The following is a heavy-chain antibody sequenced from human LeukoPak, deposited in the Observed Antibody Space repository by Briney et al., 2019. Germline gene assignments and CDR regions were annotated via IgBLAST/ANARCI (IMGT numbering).Heavy chain of an antibody. CDR1: GFTFSSYE. Sequence: GGSLRLSCAASGFTFSSYEMNWVRQAPGKGLEWVSYISTSGGTTYYADSVRGRFTISRDNAKNSVYLQMNSLRAEDTAVYYCTRDGMATTPPFYHWGQGTLVTVSS. CDR2: ISTSGGTT. CDR3: TRDGMATTPPFYH. V-gene: IGHV3-48*03. D-gene: IGHD5-24*01. J-gene: IGHJ4*02.